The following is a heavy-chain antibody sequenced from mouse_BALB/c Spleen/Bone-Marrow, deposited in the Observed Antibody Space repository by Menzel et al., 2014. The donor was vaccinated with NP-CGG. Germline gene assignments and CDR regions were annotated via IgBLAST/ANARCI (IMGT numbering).Heavy chain of an antibody. Sequence: VKVEESGPGLVAPSQSLSITCTVSGFSLTNYGVHWVRQPPGKGLEWLGVIWAGGSTNYNSALMSRLSISKGNSKSQVFLKMISLQTDDTAMYYCARVTSSAVGAMDYWGQGTSVTVSS. D-gene: IGHD3-2*02. CDR2: IWAGGST. CDR1: GFSLTNYG. V-gene: IGHV2-9*02. J-gene: IGHJ4*01. CDR3: ARVTSSAVGAMDY.